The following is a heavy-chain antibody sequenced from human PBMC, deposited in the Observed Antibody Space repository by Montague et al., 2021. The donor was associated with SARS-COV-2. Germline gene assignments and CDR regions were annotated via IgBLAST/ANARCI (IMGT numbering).Heavy chain of an antibody. J-gene: IGHJ3*02. Sequence: SVKVSCKASGYTFTSYGISWVRQAPGQGLEWMGWISAYNGNTNYAQKLQGRVTMTTGTSTSTAYMELRSLRSDDTAVYHCARCAVVVITTCDAFDIWGQGTMVTVSS. CDR3: ARCAVVVITTCDAFDI. D-gene: IGHD3-22*01. CDR2: ISAYNGNT. CDR1: GYTFTSYG. V-gene: IGHV1-18*01.